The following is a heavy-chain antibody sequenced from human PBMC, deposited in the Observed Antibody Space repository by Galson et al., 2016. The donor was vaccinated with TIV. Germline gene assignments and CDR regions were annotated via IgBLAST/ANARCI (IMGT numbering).Heavy chain of an antibody. Sequence: SVKVSCKASGGTFGTFNNYAVSWVRQAPGQGLEWMGRIIPLFGTPNYAQKFQGRVTVTADESTSTAYMELSGLRSEDTAVYYCARHDDYYGSGKIDYWGQGTLVTVSS. J-gene: IGHJ4*02. CDR1: GGTFGTFNNYA. V-gene: IGHV1-69*13. CDR3: ARHDDYYGSGKIDY. D-gene: IGHD3-10*01. CDR2: IIPLFGTP.